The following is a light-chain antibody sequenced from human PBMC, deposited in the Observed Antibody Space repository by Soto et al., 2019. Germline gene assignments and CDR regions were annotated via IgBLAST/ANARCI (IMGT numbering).Light chain of an antibody. V-gene: IGKV3-11*01. CDR3: QQRSNWPPLYT. CDR2: DAS. J-gene: IGKJ2*01. CDR1: QSVSSY. Sequence: EIVLTQSPATLSLSPGERATLSCRASQSVSSYLAWYQQKPGQAPRLLIYDASNRATGIPARFSGSGSGTDFTLTISSLEPEDFAVYYCQQRSNWPPLYTFGQGTQLEIK.